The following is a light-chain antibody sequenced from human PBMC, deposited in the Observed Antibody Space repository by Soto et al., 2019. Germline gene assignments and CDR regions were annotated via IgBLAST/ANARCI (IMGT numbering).Light chain of an antibody. CDR3: QQYNKWPLT. CDR1: QSVGNN. J-gene: IGKJ1*01. CDR2: GAS. Sequence: EVVMAQSPVTLSVSPGDGAALSCRASQSVGNNLAWYQQKPGQAPRLLVYGASTRATGVPARFSVSGSGTEFTLTISSLGSEDFAVYYCQQYNKWPLTFGQGTKVEIK. V-gene: IGKV3-15*01.